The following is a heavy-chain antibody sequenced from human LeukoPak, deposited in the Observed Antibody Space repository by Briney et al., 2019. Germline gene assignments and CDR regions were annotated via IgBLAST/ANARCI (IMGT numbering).Heavy chain of an antibody. CDR3: ARGRATTVSFYYYYYMDV. V-gene: IGHV3-74*01. CDR1: GFTLSSYW. D-gene: IGHD4-11*01. J-gene: IGHJ6*03. CDR2: INSVGSNT. Sequence: AGGSLRLSCAPSGFTLSSYWMHWVRRVPGTGLVWVSSINSVGSNTNYADSVKGRFTISRDNAKNTVYLQINSLRAEDTAVYYCARGRATTVSFYYYYYMDVWGKGTTVTVS.